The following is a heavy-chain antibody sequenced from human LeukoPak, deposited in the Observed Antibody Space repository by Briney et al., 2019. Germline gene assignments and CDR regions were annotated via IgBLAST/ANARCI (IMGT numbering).Heavy chain of an antibody. CDR1: GFTFSSYS. Sequence: GGSLRLSCAASGFTFSSYSMNWVRQAPGKGLEWVSSVGSANNYIYYTDSVKGRFTISRDNAKNSLYLQMNSLRAGDTAIYYCARDIGGSFYGRPFDYWGQGTLVTVSS. CDR2: VGSANNYI. V-gene: IGHV3-21*01. D-gene: IGHD1-26*01. J-gene: IGHJ4*02. CDR3: ARDIGGSFYGRPFDY.